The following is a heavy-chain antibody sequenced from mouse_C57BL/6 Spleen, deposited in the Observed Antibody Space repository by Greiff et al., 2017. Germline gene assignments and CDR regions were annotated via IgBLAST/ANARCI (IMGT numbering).Heavy chain of an antibody. Sequence: VQLQQSGPELVKPGASVKISCKASGYAFSSSWMNWVKQRPGKGLEWIGRIYPGDGDTNYNGKFKGKATLTADKSSSTAYMQLSSLTSEDSAVXFCARESNYEFAYWGQGTLVTVSA. D-gene: IGHD2-5*01. CDR2: IYPGDGDT. J-gene: IGHJ3*01. V-gene: IGHV1-82*01. CDR1: GYAFSSSW. CDR3: ARESNYEFAY.